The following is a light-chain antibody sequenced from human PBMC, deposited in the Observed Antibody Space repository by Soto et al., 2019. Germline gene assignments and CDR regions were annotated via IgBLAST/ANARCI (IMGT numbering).Light chain of an antibody. CDR3: QQYYSYPPPT. J-gene: IGKJ1*01. V-gene: IGKV1-8*01. CDR1: QGISSY. Sequence: AIRMTQSPSSLSASTGVRVTITCRASQGISSYLAWYQQKPGKAPKLLIYAASTLQSGVPSRFSGSGSGTDFTLTISCLQSEDFATYYCQQYYSYPPPTFGQGTKVDIK. CDR2: AAS.